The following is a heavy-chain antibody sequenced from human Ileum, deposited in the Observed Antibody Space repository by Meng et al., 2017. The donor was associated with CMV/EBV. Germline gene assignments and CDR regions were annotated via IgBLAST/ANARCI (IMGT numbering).Heavy chain of an antibody. CDR2: INEDGSTK. Sequence: CVASGVSFSTYWMSWVRQAPGKGLEWVANINEDGSTKNSVDSVKGRLTISRDNAKNSLYLQMNNLRAEDTAVYYCARDAGAGRSDYWGQGTLVTVSS. D-gene: IGHD3-10*01. CDR1: GVSFSTYW. J-gene: IGHJ4*02. CDR3: ARDAGAGRSDY. V-gene: IGHV3-7*01.